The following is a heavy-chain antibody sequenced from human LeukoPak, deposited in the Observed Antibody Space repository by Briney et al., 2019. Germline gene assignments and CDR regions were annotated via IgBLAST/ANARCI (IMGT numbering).Heavy chain of an antibody. CDR2: INHSGRT. CDR3: ARHSYDYVGGTHRTLYFDH. J-gene: IGHJ4*02. D-gene: IGHD3-16*02. Sequence: PSETLSLTCAVYGGSFSGYYWSWIRQPPGKGLEWIGGINHSGRTNFNPSLKSRVTISVDTSKNQFSLKLSSVTAADTAVYYCARHSYDYVGGTHRTLYFDHWGQGTLVTVSS. CDR1: GGSFSGYY. V-gene: IGHV4-34*01.